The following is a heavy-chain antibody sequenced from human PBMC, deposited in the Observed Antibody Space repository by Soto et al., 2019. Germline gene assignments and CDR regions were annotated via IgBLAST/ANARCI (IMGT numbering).Heavy chain of an antibody. CDR2: INHTGGT. CDR3: ATRITVFGLLIPPFDP. V-gene: IGHV4-34*01. Sequence: PSETLSLTCAVYGGSVNGYYWNWIRQPPGKGLEWIGEINHTGGTHYNPPLTSRVTMSVDTSKNQFSLRLSSVTAADTAIYYCATRITVFGLLIPPFDPWGQGTQVTVSS. D-gene: IGHD3-3*01. CDR1: GGSVNGYY. J-gene: IGHJ5*02.